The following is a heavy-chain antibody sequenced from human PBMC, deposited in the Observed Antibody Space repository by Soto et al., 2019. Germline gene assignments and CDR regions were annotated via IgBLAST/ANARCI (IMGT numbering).Heavy chain of an antibody. CDR2: ISSSSTI. V-gene: IGHV3-48*02. J-gene: IGHJ4*02. CDR1: GFTFSSYS. Sequence: PGGSLRLSCAASGFTFSSYSMNWVRQAPGKGLEWVSYISSSSTIYYADSVKGRFTISRDNAKNSLYLQMNSLRDEDTAVYYCARLHGYYFHFDYWGQGTLVTVSS. D-gene: IGHD3-22*01. CDR3: ARLHGYYFHFDY.